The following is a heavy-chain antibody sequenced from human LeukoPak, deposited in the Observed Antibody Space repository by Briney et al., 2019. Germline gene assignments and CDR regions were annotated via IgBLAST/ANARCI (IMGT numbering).Heavy chain of an antibody. J-gene: IGHJ6*03. CDR1: GFTFSSYA. Sequence: GGSLRLSCAASGFTFSSYAMSWVRQAPGKGLEWVSAISGSGGSTYYADSVKGRFTISRDNSKNTLYLQMNSLRAEDTAVYYCAKSDGDYKGNYYYYMDVWGKGTTVTVSS. V-gene: IGHV3-23*01. CDR3: AKSDGDYKGNYYYYMDV. D-gene: IGHD4-17*01. CDR2: ISGSGGST.